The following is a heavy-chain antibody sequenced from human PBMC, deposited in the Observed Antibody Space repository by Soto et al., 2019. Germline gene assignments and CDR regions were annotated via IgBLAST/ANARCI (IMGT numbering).Heavy chain of an antibody. CDR1: GFTFSSYA. CDR3: AKGGDRDFWSGSNWFDP. Sequence: GGSLRLSCAASGFTFSSYAMSWVRQTPGKGLEWVSAISGSGGSTYYADSVKGRFTISRDNSKNTLYLQMNSLRAEDTAVYYCAKGGDRDFWSGSNWFDPWGQGTLVTVSS. J-gene: IGHJ5*02. V-gene: IGHV3-23*01. D-gene: IGHD3-3*01. CDR2: ISGSGGST.